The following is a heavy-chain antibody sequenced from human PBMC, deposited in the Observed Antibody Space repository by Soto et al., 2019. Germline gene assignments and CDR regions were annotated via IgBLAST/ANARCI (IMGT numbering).Heavy chain of an antibody. CDR3: AKSAPMVRGIMITQPWFDP. Sequence: PGGSIRLSCAASGYNFSSYSMSWVRQSPGKGLEWVSAISGSGGSTYYADSVKVRFTISRDNSKNTLYLQMNSLRPEDTAVYYCAKSAPMVRGIMITQPWFDPWGQGTLVTVSS. D-gene: IGHD3-10*01. CDR1: GYNFSSYS. CDR2: ISGSGGST. J-gene: IGHJ5*02. V-gene: IGHV3-23*01.